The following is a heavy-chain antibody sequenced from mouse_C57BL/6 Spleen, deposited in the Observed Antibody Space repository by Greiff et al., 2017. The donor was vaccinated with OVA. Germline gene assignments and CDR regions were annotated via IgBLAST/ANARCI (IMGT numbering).Heavy chain of an antibody. CDR1: GFNIKDYY. CDR2: IDPEDGET. CDR3: ARPLIDYGNTYAMDY. V-gene: IGHV14-2*01. D-gene: IGHD2-1*01. Sequence: EVHLVESGAELVKPGASVKLSCTASGFNIKDYYMHWVKQRTEQGLEWIGRIDPEDGETKYAPKFQGKATITADTSSNTAYLQLSSLTSEDTAVYYCARPLIDYGNTYAMDYWGQGTSVTVSS. J-gene: IGHJ4*01.